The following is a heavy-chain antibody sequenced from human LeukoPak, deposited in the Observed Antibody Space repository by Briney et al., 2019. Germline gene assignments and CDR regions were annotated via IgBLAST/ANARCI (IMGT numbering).Heavy chain of an antibody. CDR1: GGSISSYS. V-gene: IGHV4-4*08. CDR3: AGDYTSGSYRFDY. D-gene: IGHD3-10*01. CDR2: IYYSGST. Sequence: SETLSLTCTFSGGSISSYSWSWVRQPPGRGLEWIGYIYYSGSTTYNPSLKSRVTMSLDTSKNQFSLKLSSVTAADTAIYYCAGDYTSGSYRFDYRGQGTLVTVSS. J-gene: IGHJ4*02.